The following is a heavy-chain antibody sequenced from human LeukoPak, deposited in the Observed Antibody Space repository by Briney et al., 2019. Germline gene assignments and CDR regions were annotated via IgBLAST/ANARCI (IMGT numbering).Heavy chain of an antibody. CDR3: ARDRYCSGGSCYSRYYYGMDV. CDR1: GGSISSYY. Sequence: SETLSLTCAVYGGSISSYYWSWIRQPPGKGLEWIGYIYYSGSTNYNPSLKSRVTISVDTSKNQFSLKLSSVTAADTAVYYCARDRYCSGGSCYSRYYYGMDVWGQGTTVTVSS. J-gene: IGHJ6*02. CDR2: IYYSGST. V-gene: IGHV4-59*01. D-gene: IGHD2-15*01.